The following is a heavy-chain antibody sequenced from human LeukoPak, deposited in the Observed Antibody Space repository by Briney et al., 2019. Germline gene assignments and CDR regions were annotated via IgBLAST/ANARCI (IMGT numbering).Heavy chain of an antibody. D-gene: IGHD1-14*01. J-gene: IGHJ6*02. CDR2: IYTSGST. CDR3: ARQPPQYYGMDV. V-gene: IGHV4-4*07. Sequence: SETLSLTCTVSGGSFSNYYWSWIRQPAGKGLEWIGRIYTSGSTNYNPSVKSRVTMSVDTSNNQFSLKLTSVTAADTAVYYCARQPPQYYGMDVRGQGTTVTVSS. CDR1: GGSFSNYY.